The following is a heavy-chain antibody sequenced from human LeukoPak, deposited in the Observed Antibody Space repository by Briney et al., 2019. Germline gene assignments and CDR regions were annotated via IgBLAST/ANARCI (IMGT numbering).Heavy chain of an antibody. J-gene: IGHJ5*02. V-gene: IGHV4-31*03. CDR2: IYYSGST. CDR1: GGSISSGGYY. Sequence: SETLSLTCTVSGGSISSGGYYWSWIRQHPGKGLEWIGYIYYSGSTYYNPSLKSRVTISVDTSKNQFSLKLSSVTAADTAVYYCARNLRFLEWFPSWFDPWGQGTLVTVSS. CDR3: ARNLRFLEWFPSWFDP. D-gene: IGHD3-3*01.